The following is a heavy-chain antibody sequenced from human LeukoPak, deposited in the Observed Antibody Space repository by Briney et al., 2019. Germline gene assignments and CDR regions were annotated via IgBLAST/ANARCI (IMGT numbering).Heavy chain of an antibody. J-gene: IGHJ5*02. D-gene: IGHD3-10*01. CDR1: TFTFSRYA. Sequence: GGSLRLSCAASTFTFSRYAMAWVRQAPGRGVEWGSAISPPGASTYYADSVKGRFTISRDNSKNTLSLEMNTLRAEDTAVYYCVRVMYLCGAGNYYRLDPWGQGTLVTVSS. CDR3: VRVMYLCGAGNYYRLDP. CDR2: ISPPGAST. V-gene: IGHV3-23*01.